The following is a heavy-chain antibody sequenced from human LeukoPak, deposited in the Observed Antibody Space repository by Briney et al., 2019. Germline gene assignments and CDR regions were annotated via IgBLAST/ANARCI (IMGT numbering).Heavy chain of an antibody. CDR3: AKDKGTAMEIYFDY. CDR2: ISGSGGST. V-gene: IGHV3-23*01. D-gene: IGHD5-18*01. CDR1: GFTFSSSA. J-gene: IGHJ4*02. Sequence: GGSLRLSCAASGFTFSSSAMSWVRQVPGKGLEWVSAISGSGGSTYYADSVKGRFTISRDNSKNTLYLQMNSLRAEDTAVYYCAKDKGTAMEIYFDYWGQGTLVTVSS.